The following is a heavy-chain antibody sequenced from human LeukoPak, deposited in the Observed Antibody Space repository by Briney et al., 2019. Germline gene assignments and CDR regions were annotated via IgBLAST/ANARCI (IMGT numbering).Heavy chain of an antibody. D-gene: IGHD4-17*01. CDR2: IIPILGIA. CDR1: GGTFSSYA. CDR3: ARDSPYGDPPGYFDY. Sequence: GASVKVSCKASGGTFSSYAISWVRQAPGQGLEWMGRIIPILGIANYAQKFQGRVTITADKSTSTAYMELSSLRSEDTAVYYCARDSPYGDPPGYFDYWGQGTLVTVSS. V-gene: IGHV1-69*04. J-gene: IGHJ4*02.